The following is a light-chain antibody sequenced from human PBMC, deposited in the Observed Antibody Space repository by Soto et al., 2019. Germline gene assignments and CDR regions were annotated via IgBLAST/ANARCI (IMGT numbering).Light chain of an antibody. Sequence: QSALTQPPSVSGSPGQSVTISCTRTSSDVGSYNRVSWYQQPPGTAPKLMIFEVSNRPSGVPDRFSGSKSDNTASLTISGLQAEDEADYYCSLYTSSSTLVFGGGTKVTVL. V-gene: IGLV2-18*01. CDR3: SLYTSSSTLV. CDR2: EVS. J-gene: IGLJ3*02. CDR1: SSDVGSYNR.